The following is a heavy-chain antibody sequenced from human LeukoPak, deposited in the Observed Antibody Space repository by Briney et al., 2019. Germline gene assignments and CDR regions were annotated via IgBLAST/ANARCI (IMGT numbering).Heavy chain of an antibody. V-gene: IGHV1-69*01. CDR1: GFTFSSYA. CDR3: ARAGTAARRHLSYYYYYMDV. Sequence: PGGSLRLSCAASGFTFSSYAISWVRQAPGQGLEWMGGITPIFGTANYAQKFQGRVTITADESTSTAYMELSSLRSEDTAVYYCARAGTAARRHLSYYYYYMDVWGKGTTVTVSS. CDR2: ITPIFGTA. D-gene: IGHD6-6*01. J-gene: IGHJ6*03.